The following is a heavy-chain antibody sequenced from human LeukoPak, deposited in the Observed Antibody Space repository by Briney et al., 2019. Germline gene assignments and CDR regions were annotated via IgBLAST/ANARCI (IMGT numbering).Heavy chain of an antibody. D-gene: IGHD4-11*01. Sequence: GTLRLSCAASGFTFSTYGMNWVRQAPGKGLEWVSYISSSGFTLSYADSVKGRFTISRDNAKNPLYLQMNSLRAEDTAVYYCARGVPKTSYYYYYMDVWGKGTTVTVSS. CDR1: GFTFSTYG. V-gene: IGHV3-48*01. J-gene: IGHJ6*03. CDR3: ARGVPKTSYYYYYMDV. CDR2: ISSSGFTL.